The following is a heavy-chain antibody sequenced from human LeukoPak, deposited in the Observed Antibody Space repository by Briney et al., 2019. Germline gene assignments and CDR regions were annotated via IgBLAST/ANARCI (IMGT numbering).Heavy chain of an antibody. J-gene: IGHJ4*02. Sequence: PSETLSLTCAVYVGSFSGYYWSWIRQPPGKGLEWMGEINHSGSTNYNPSLESRVTISVDTSKNQFSLKLSSVTAADTAVYYCASQPIYDYVWGTRTYYFDYWGQGTLVTVSS. V-gene: IGHV4-34*01. CDR3: ASQPIYDYVWGTRTYYFDY. D-gene: IGHD3-16*01. CDR1: VGSFSGYY. CDR2: INHSGST.